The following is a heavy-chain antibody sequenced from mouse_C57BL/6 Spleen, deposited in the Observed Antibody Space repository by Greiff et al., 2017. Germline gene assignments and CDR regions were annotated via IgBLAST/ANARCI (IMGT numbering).Heavy chain of an antibody. Sequence: VQLQQSGAELVKPGASVKLSCKASGYTFTSYWMHWVKQRPGQGLEWIGMIHPNSGSTNYNEKFKSKATLTVDKSSSTAYMQLSSLTSEDSAVYYCARSGAQATFAYWGQGTLVTVSA. J-gene: IGHJ3*01. CDR2: IHPNSGST. CDR3: ARSGAQATFAY. D-gene: IGHD3-2*02. CDR1: GYTFTSYW. V-gene: IGHV1-64*01.